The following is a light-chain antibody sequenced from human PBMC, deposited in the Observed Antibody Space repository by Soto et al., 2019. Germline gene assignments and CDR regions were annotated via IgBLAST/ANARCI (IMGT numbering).Light chain of an antibody. CDR1: QSVSSN. CDR2: GAS. J-gene: IGKJ5*01. V-gene: IGKV3D-15*01. CDR3: QQYSNWPPAIT. Sequence: EIVMTQSPSTLSVSPGERATFSCRAIQSVSSNLAWYQQKPGQAPRLLIYGASSRATGIPDRFSGSGSGTEFALIISSLQSEDVAVYYCQQYSNWPPAITFGQGTRLEIK.